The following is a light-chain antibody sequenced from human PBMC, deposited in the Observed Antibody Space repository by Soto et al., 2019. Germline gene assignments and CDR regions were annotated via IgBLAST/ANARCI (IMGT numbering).Light chain of an antibody. CDR3: QQYHDTPRT. V-gene: IGKV4-1*01. Sequence: DILMSQSRDSLAVSMGERATINCKSSQSILYNSNNKNYLAWYQQKAGQPPKLLIYWASTRESGVPDRFSGSGSGTDFTLTISSLQAEDVAVYYCQQYHDTPRTFGQGTKVEIK. CDR1: QSILYNSNNKNY. CDR2: WAS. J-gene: IGKJ1*01.